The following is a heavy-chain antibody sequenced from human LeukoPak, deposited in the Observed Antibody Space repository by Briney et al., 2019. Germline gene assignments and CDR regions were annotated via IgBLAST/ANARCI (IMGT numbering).Heavy chain of an antibody. Sequence: SETLSLTCAVYGGSFSGYYWSWIRQPPGKGLEWIGEIKHSGSTNYNPSLKSRVTISVDTSKNQFSLKLSSVTAADTAVYYCARSRGRFGYWGQGTLVTVSS. CDR1: GGSFSGYY. CDR2: IKHSGST. V-gene: IGHV4-34*01. J-gene: IGHJ4*02. CDR3: ARSRGRFGY. D-gene: IGHD1-26*01.